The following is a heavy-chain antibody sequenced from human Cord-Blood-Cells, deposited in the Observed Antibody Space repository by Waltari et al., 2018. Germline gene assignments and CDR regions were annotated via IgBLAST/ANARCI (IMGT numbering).Heavy chain of an antibody. Sequence: QLQLVQTGAEVKTPGASVKVSGKVSGYTLTDLPMHWLRQAPGKGLEWMGGFDPEDGETIYAQKFQGRVTMTEDTSTDTAYMELSSLRSEDTAVYYCATSIYAAAADYWGQGTLVTVSS. J-gene: IGHJ4*02. V-gene: IGHV1-24*01. CDR2: FDPEDGET. CDR1: GYTLTDLP. CDR3: ATSIYAAAADY. D-gene: IGHD6-25*01.